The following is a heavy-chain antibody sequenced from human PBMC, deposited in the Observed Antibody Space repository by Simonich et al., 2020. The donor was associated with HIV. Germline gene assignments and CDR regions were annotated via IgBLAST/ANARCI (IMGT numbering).Heavy chain of an antibody. J-gene: IGHJ6*03. CDR1: GFTFSSYW. Sequence: EVQLVESGGGLVQPGGSLRLSCAASGFTFSSYWMSWVRQAQWKGLGWGANIKRDGSEKYSVDAVKGRFTISRDNAKNSLYLQMNSLRAEDTAVYYCARQPYYYDSSGYYDYYYYMDVWGKGTTVTVSS. V-gene: IGHV3-7*01. CDR3: ARQPYYYDSSGYYDYYYYMDV. CDR2: IKRDGSEK. D-gene: IGHD3-22*01.